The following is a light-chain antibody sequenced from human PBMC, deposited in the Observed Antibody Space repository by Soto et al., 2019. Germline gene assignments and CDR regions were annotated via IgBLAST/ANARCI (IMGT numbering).Light chain of an antibody. CDR1: ESINIY. Sequence: DIQMTQSPTSLSASVGDRVSITCRASESINIYLNWYQKKSGEAPKLLIYAAPSLQSGVPSRFSGRGAGTGFTLTISSLQPEDFATYYCQQTYSTPGTFGQGTKVEIK. CDR3: QQTYSTPGT. J-gene: IGKJ1*01. V-gene: IGKV1-39*01. CDR2: AAP.